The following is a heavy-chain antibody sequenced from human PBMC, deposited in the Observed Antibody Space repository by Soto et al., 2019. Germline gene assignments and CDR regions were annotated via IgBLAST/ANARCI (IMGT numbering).Heavy chain of an antibody. D-gene: IGHD3-16*01. CDR3: ARDGGYYYGMDV. V-gene: IGHV4-61*01. Sequence: SETLSLTCTVSGGSVSSGSYYWSWIRQPPGKGLEWIGYIYYSGSTNYNPSLKSRVTISVDTSKNQFSLKRSSVTAADTAVYYCARDGGYYYGMDVWGQGTTVTVS. J-gene: IGHJ6*02. CDR1: GGSVSSGSYY. CDR2: IYYSGST.